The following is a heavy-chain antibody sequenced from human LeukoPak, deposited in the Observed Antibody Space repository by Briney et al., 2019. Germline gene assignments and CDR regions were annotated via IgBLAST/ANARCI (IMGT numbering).Heavy chain of an antibody. CDR3: TRTALDY. Sequence: PGGSLRLSCAASGFTFLSYGMHWVRQAPGKGLEWVGFIRSKAYGGTTEYAASVKGRFTISRDDSKSIAYLQMNSLKTEDTAVYYCTRTALDYWGQGTLVTVSS. J-gene: IGHJ4*02. CDR2: IRSKAYGGTT. D-gene: IGHD5-18*01. V-gene: IGHV3-49*04. CDR1: GFTFLSYG.